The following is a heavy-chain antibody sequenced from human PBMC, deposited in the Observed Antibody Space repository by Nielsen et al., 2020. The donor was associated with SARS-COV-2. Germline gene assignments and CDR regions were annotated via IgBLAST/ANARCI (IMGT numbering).Heavy chain of an antibody. J-gene: IGHJ6*02. V-gene: IGHV3-30*18. Sequence: GGSLRLSCAASGFTFSSYGMHWVRQAPGKGLEWVAVISYDGSNKYYADSVKGRFTISRDNSKNTLYLQMNSLRAEDTAVYYCAKEGFWSGYPSYYYYYGMDVWGQGTTVTVSS. CDR3: AKEGFWSGYPSYYYYYGMDV. CDR2: ISYDGSNK. D-gene: IGHD3-3*01. CDR1: GFTFSSYG.